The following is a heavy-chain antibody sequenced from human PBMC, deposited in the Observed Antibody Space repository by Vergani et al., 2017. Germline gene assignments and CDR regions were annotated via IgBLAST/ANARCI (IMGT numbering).Heavy chain of an antibody. CDR3: AKDGRENSDYGYFDY. CDR1: GFSFNTYG. D-gene: IGHD4-17*01. CDR2: IGYDGTIK. J-gene: IGHJ4*02. Sequence: QVQLVETGGGVVQPGGSLRLYCATSGFSFNTYGAHWVRQAPGKGLEWVAFIGYDGTIKYNVDSVKGRFTISRDNSKKTLSLQMRSLRADDTAVYYCAKDGRENSDYGYFDYWGQGTLVTVSS. V-gene: IGHV3-30*02.